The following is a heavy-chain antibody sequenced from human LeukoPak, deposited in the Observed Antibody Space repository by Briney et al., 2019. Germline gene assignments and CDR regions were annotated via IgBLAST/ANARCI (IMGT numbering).Heavy chain of an antibody. J-gene: IGHJ4*02. D-gene: IGHD3-10*01. CDR3: ARIFRGAYFDY. V-gene: IGHV4-59*01. CDR2: IYNSGST. Sequence: SETLSLTCTVSGDSFSYFYWSWIRQPPGKGLEWIGYIYNSGSTNYNPSLKSRVTVSDDKSKNQFSLKLSSVTAADTAVYYCARIFRGAYFDYWGQGTLVTVSS. CDR1: GDSFSYFY.